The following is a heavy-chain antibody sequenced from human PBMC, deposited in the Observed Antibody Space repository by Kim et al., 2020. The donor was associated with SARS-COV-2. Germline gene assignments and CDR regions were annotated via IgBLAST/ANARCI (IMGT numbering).Heavy chain of an antibody. CDR1: GFTFSSYA. J-gene: IGHJ4*02. CDR3: TKDAAPIAVAELSYY. V-gene: IGHV3-23*01. CDR2: ISGSGGST. Sequence: GGSLRLSCAASGFTFSSYAMSWVRQAPGKGLEWVSAISGSGGSTYYADSVKGRFTISRDNSKNTLYLQMKSLRAEDTAVYYCTKDAAPIAVAELSYYWGQGTLVTVSS. D-gene: IGHD6-19*01.